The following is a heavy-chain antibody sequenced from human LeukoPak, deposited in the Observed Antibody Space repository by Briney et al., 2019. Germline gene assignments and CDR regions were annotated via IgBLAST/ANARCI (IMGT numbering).Heavy chain of an antibody. CDR2: IYYSGST. CDR1: GGPISSYY. CDR3: ARDREPAAFDI. V-gene: IGHV4-59*01. Sequence: SETLSLTCTVSGGPISSYYWSWIRQPPGKGLEWIGYIYYSGSTNYNPSLKSRVTISVDTSKNQFSLKLSSVTAADTAVYYCARDREPAAFDIWGQGTMVTVSS. J-gene: IGHJ3*02.